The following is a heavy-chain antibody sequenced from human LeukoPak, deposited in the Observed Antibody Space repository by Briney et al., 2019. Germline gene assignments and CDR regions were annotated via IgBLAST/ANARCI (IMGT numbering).Heavy chain of an antibody. CDR1: Y. CDR3: AREGELMVYAISY. Sequence: YWIGWVRQMPGKGLEWIGYIYYSGSTYYNPSLKSRVTISVDTSKNQFSLKLSSVTAADTAVYYCAREGELMVYAISYWGQGTLVTVSS. V-gene: IGHV4-30-4*08. D-gene: IGHD2-8*01. J-gene: IGHJ4*02. CDR2: IYYSGST.